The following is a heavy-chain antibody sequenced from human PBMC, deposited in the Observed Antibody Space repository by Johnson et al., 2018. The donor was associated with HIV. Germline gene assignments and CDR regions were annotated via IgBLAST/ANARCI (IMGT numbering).Heavy chain of an antibody. CDR3: AQEGPLTVTTVMDAFDI. J-gene: IGHJ3*02. V-gene: IGHV3-23*04. CDR2: ISGSGGST. CDR1: GFTFSSYA. D-gene: IGHD4-17*01. Sequence: MLLVESGGGLVQPGGSLRLSCAASGFTFSSYAMSWVRQAPGKGLEWVSAISGSGGSTYYADSVKGRFTISRDNSKNTLYLQMNSLRAEDTAVYYCAQEGPLTVTTVMDAFDIWGQGTMVTVSS.